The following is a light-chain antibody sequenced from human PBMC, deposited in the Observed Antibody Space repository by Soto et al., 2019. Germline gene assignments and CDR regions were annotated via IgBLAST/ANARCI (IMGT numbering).Light chain of an antibody. CDR1: SSDVGSYNL. J-gene: IGLJ2*01. CDR3: CSYAGSSTVV. V-gene: IGLV2-23*02. CDR2: EVS. Sequence: QSALTQPASVSGSPGQSITISCTGTSSDVGSYNLVSWYQQHPGKAPKLMIYEVSKRPSGVSNRFSGSKSGNTASLTISGLQAEDEADYYCCSYAGSSTVVFGGGTKRPS.